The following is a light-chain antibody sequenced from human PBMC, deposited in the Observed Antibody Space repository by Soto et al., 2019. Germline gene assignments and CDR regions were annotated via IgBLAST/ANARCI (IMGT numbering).Light chain of an antibody. CDR2: EVS. CDR1: TSDVGTYDL. CDR3: CSYAGSSTPVV. J-gene: IGLJ2*01. V-gene: IGLV2-23*02. Sequence: QSALTQPASVSGSPGQSITISCIGTTSDVGTYDLVSWYQHHPGKAPKLIIFEVSRRPSGVSDRFSGSKSGNTASLTISGLQAEDEADFYCCSYAGSSTPVVFGGGTKVTVL.